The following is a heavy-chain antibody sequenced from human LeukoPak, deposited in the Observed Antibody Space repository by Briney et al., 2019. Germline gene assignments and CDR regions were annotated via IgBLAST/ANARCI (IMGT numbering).Heavy chain of an antibody. CDR1: GYSVTNYW. D-gene: IGHD5-12*01. V-gene: IGHV5-51*01. CDR2: IYPGDSDT. Sequence: GESLKISCKGSGYSVTNYWIGWVRQMPGKGLGWMGIIYPGDSDTTYSPSFQGQVTISADKSISAAYLQWSSLKASDTAMYYCARRGNSAYAYWGQGTLVTVSS. CDR3: ARRGNSAYAY. J-gene: IGHJ4*02.